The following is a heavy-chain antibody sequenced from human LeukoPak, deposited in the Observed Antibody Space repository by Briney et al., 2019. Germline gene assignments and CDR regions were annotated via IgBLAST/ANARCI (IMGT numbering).Heavy chain of an antibody. D-gene: IGHD3-3*01. Sequence: PGGSLRLSCAASGFTFSDYYMSWIRQAPGKGLEWVAVISYDGSNKYYADSVKGRFTISRDNSKNTLYLQMNSLRAEDTAVYYCAKDRLHGYDFWSGYTAYYGMDVWGQGTTVTVSS. V-gene: IGHV3-30*18. CDR2: ISYDGSNK. CDR1: GFTFSDYY. CDR3: AKDRLHGYDFWSGYTAYYGMDV. J-gene: IGHJ6*02.